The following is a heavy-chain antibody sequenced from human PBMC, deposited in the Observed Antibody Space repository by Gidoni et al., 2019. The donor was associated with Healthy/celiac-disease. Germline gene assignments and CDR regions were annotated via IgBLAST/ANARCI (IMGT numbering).Heavy chain of an antibody. D-gene: IGHD2-21*01. CDR2: IWDDGSNK. CDR3: ARDGCGGDCYSCYYYYYMDV. CDR1: GFTFSSYG. Sequence: VQLVASGGGVVQPGGSLRRPCAAAGFTFSSYGLPWVGQAPGKGLEWVAVIWDDGSNKYYADSVKGLFTISRDNSKNTLYLQMNSLRAEDTAVYYCARDGCGGDCYSCYYYYYMDVWGKGTTVTVSS. J-gene: IGHJ6*03. V-gene: IGHV3-33*01.